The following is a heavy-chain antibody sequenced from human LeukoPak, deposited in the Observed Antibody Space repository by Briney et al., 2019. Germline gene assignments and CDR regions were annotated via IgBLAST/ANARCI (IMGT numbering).Heavy chain of an antibody. Sequence: ASVKVSCKASGYTFTSYYIHWVRQAPGQGLEWMGIINPSGGCTSYAQKFQGRVTMTRDTSTSTVYMELSSLRSEDTAVYYCARAQAWDSSDPNWFDPWGQGTLVTVSS. J-gene: IGHJ5*02. D-gene: IGHD6-19*01. CDR3: ARAQAWDSSDPNWFDP. CDR1: GYTFTSYY. CDR2: INPSGGCT. V-gene: IGHV1-46*01.